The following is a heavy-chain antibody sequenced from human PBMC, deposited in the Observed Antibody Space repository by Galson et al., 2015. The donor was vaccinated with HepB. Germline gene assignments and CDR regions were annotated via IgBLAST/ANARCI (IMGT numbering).Heavy chain of an antibody. D-gene: IGHD5-24*01. CDR2: ISSSSSYI. J-gene: IGHJ6*02. CDR3: TKGREEAYYYYGMDA. Sequence: SLRLSCAASGFTFSSYSMNWVRQAPGKGLEWVSSISSSSSYIYYADSVKGRFTISRDNSKNTLYLQMNSLRAEDTAVYYCTKGREEAYYYYGMDAWGQGTAVTVSS. CDR1: GFTFSSYS. V-gene: IGHV3-21*01.